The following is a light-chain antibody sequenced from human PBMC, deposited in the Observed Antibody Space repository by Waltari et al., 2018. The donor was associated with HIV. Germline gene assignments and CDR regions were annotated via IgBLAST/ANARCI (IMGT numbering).Light chain of an antibody. CDR3: CSYATGSTWV. CDR1: NNDIGSYNL. V-gene: IGLV2-23*01. CDR2: EET. J-gene: IGLJ3*02. Sequence: QSALTQPAAVSGSPGQSITISCTGTNNDIGSYNLVSWYQKHPDRAPKLILYEETKRPSGIYSRFSGSKSRRTASLTISGLQAEDEAHYYCCSYATGSTWVFGGVTKLTVL.